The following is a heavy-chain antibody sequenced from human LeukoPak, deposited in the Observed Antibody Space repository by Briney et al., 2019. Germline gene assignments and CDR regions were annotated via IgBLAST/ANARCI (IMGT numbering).Heavy chain of an antibody. CDR3: ARLLTSYYYGSGSYPRYFDY. V-gene: IGHV4-39*07. D-gene: IGHD3-10*01. Sequence: SETLSLTCTVSGGSISSYYWGWIRQPPGKGLEWIGSIYYSGSTYYNPSLKSRVTISVDTSKNQFSLKLSSVTAADTAVYYCARLLTSYYYGSGSYPRYFDYWGQGTLVTVSS. J-gene: IGHJ4*02. CDR1: GGSISSYY. CDR2: IYYSGST.